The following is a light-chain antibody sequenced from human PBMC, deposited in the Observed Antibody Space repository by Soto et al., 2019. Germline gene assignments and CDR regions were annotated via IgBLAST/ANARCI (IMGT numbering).Light chain of an antibody. Sequence: QSVLTQPPSASGTPGQWVTMSCSGGSSNLGTNYVYWYQQFPGTAPKLLMYKNNQRPSGVPDRFSGSKSGTSASLAISGLRSEDEADYYCASWDDSLRGWVFGGGTKLIVL. CDR2: KNN. V-gene: IGLV1-47*01. J-gene: IGLJ3*02. CDR1: SSNLGTNY. CDR3: ASWDDSLRGWV.